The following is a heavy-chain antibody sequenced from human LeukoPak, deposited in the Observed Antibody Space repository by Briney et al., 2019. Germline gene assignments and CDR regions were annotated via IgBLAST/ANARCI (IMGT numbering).Heavy chain of an antibody. V-gene: IGHV1-69*05. J-gene: IGHJ6*03. CDR1: RGTLLNYA. CDR3: VRGDSPSYYYYMDV. Sequence: SVKVSRMASRGTLLNYAISWVRQAPGQGVAGMGGINPIFGTANYAQKFQCRVTITTDESTTTAYTELSSLRSDDTAVDYCVRGDSPSYYYYMDVWGKGTTVTVSS. CDR2: INPIFGTA.